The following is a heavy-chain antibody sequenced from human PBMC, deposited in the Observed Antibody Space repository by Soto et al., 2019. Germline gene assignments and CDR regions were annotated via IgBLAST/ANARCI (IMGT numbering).Heavy chain of an antibody. V-gene: IGHV2-5*02. CDR3: AHRRKCSSTSCYTDWFDP. J-gene: IGHJ5*02. CDR2: IYWDDDK. D-gene: IGHD2-2*02. CDR1: GFSLSTSGVG. Sequence: SGPTLVNPTQTLTLTCTFSGFSLSTSGVGVGWIRQPPGEALEWLALIYWDDDKRYSPSLKSRLTITKDTSKNQVVLTMTNMDPVDTATYYCAHRRKCSSTSCYTDWFDPWGQGTLVTVSS.